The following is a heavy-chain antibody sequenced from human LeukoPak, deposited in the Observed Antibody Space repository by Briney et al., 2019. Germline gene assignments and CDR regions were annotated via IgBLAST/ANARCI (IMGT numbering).Heavy chain of an antibody. CDR1: GFTFSSYA. CDR3: AKYREWLRFHYFDY. J-gene: IGHJ4*02. Sequence: GGSLRLSCAASGFTFSSYAMSWVRQAPGKGLEWASAISGSGGSTYYADSVKGRFTISRDNSKNTLYLQMNSLRAEDTAVYYCAKYREWLRFHYFDYWGQGTLVTVSS. D-gene: IGHD5-12*01. V-gene: IGHV3-23*01. CDR2: ISGSGGST.